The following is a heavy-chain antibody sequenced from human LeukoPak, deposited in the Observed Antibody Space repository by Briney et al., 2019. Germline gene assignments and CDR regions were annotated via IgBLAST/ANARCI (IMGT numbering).Heavy chain of an antibody. CDR3: ASPGEKDYYFDY. V-gene: IGHV1-46*01. D-gene: IGHD3-16*01. J-gene: IGHJ4*02. Sequence: ASVKVTCKASGYTFTSYYMHWVRQAPGQGLEWMGIINPSGGSTSYAQKFQGRVTMTRDTSTSTVYMELSSLRSEDTAVYYCASPGEKDYYFDYWGQGTLVTVSS. CDR2: INPSGGST. CDR1: GYTFTSYY.